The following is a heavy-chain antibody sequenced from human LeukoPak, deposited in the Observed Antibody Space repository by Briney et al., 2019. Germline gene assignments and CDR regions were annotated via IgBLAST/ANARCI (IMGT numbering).Heavy chain of an antibody. J-gene: IGHJ3*01. CDR3: ARLVNNDNSGDPDTFDV. D-gene: IGHD2-21*02. Sequence: PSQTLSLTCAVSGGSVSRHYWSWIRQPPGKGLEWIGYIYYSGKTYYIPSLHNRITISVDTSNNDFSLTLTSVTAADTAVYYCARLVNNDNSGDPDTFDVWGHGTMVTVSS. CDR1: GGSVSRHY. CDR2: IYYSGKT. V-gene: IGHV4-59*02.